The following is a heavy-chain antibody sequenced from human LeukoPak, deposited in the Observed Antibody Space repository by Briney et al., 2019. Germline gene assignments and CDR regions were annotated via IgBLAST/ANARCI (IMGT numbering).Heavy chain of an antibody. CDR1: GFTFSSYA. CDR2: IGYSGGDI. D-gene: IGHD4-23*01. Sequence: GGSLRLSCAASGFTFSSYAMTWVRQAPGKGLEWVSVIGYSGGDIQYADSVKGRFTLSRDNSKNTLYLQMNSLRVEDTAVYYCAKYAPPTTVVTRFFDYWGQGTLVTVSS. V-gene: IGHV3-23*01. J-gene: IGHJ4*02. CDR3: AKYAPPTTVVTRFFDY.